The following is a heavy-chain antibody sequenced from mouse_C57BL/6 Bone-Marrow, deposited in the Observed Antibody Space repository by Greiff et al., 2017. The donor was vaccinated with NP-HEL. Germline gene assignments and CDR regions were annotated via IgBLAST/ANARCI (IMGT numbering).Heavy chain of an antibody. CDR1: GYTFTSYW. Sequence: QVQLQQPGAELVMPGASVQLSCKASGYTFTSYWMHWVKQRPGQGLEWIGEIDPSDSYTNYNPKFKGKSTLTVDKSSSTADMQLSSLTSEDSAVYYCAVDYYFDYWGQGTTLTVSS. J-gene: IGHJ2*01. CDR2: IDPSDSYT. V-gene: IGHV1-69*01. CDR3: AVDYYFDY. D-gene: IGHD2-4*01.